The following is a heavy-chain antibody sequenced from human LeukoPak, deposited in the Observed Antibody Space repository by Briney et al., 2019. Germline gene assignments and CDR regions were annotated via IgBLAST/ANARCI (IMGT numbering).Heavy chain of an antibody. CDR3: ARGVGSSGWYDGGYFDY. J-gene: IGHJ4*02. CDR1: GFTFSSYS. V-gene: IGHV3-21*01. Sequence: PGGSLRLSCAASGFTFSSYSMNWVRQAPGKGLEWFSSISSSSSYIYYADSVKGRFTISRDNAKDSLYLQMNSLRAEDTAVYYCARGVGSSGWYDGGYFDYWGQGTLVTVSS. D-gene: IGHD6-19*01. CDR2: ISSSSSYI.